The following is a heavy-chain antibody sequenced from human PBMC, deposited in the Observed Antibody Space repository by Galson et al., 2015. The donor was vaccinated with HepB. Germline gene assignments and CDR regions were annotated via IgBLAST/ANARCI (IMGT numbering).Heavy chain of an antibody. CDR2: VHYSGRT. V-gene: IGHV4-39*07. CDR3: AREWEVAAGTSFDY. J-gene: IGHJ4*02. Sequence: SETLSLTCTVSSGSITSNTYYWGWLRQPPGKGLEWIGSVHYSGRTYYNPSLKSRATISIDTSKSQLSLKLSSVTAADTAMYYCAREWEVAAGTSFDYWSQGALVTVSS. CDR1: SGSITSNTYY. D-gene: IGHD6-13*01.